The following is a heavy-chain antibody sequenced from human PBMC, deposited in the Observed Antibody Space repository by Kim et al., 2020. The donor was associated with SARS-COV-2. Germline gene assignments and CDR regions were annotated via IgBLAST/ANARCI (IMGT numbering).Heavy chain of an antibody. J-gene: IGHJ3*02. CDR3: ARSTTRGSFDI. Sequence: GGSLRLSCAASGFTFSSYAMHWVRQAPGKGLEWVAVISYDGSNKYYADSVKGRFTISRDNYKNTLYLQMNSLRAEDTAVYYCARSTTRGSFDIWGQGTMVPVSS. CDR1: GFTFSSYA. CDR2: ISYDGSNK. D-gene: IGHD1-7*01. V-gene: IGHV3-30-3*01.